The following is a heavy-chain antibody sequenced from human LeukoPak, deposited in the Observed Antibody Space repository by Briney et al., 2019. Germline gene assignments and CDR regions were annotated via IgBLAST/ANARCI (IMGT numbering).Heavy chain of an antibody. CDR1: GFTFSSYA. CDR2: ISGNSGRT. CDR3: AKSTSSWERVDY. D-gene: IGHD6-13*01. V-gene: IGHV3-23*01. Sequence: GGSLRLSCAASGFTFSSYAMSWVRQAPGKGLEWVSSISGNSGRTYYAHSVKGRFSISRDNSNNTLYLQMNSMRAEDAAVYYCAKSTSSWERVDYWGQGTLVTVSS. J-gene: IGHJ4*02.